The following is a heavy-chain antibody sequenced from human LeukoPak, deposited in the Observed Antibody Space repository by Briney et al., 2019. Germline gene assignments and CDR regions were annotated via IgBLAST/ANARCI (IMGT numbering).Heavy chain of an antibody. Sequence: GGSLRLSCAASGFTFSSHNMNWVRQAPGKGLEWVSSISSTGSYIYYADSVKGRFTLSRDNAKNSLYLQMNSLRAEDTAVYYCATSLTGFLWGYFDYWGQGTLVTVSS. J-gene: IGHJ4*02. CDR1: GFTFSSHN. D-gene: IGHD3-9*01. CDR2: ISSTGSYI. CDR3: ATSLTGFLWGYFDY. V-gene: IGHV3-21*01.